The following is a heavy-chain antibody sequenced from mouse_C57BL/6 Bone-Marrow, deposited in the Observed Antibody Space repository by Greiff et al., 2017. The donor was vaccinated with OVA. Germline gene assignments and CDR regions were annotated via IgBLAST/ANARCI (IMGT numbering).Heavy chain of an antibody. J-gene: IGHJ3*01. D-gene: IGHD2-4*01. CDR2: ISSGGDYI. CDR3: TREGYDYGGCAY. CDR1: GFTFSSYA. V-gene: IGHV5-9-1*02. Sequence: EVQLVESGEGLVKPGGSLKLSCAASGFTFSSYAMSWVRQTPEKRLEWVAYISSGGDYIYYADTVKGRFTISRDNARNTLYLQMSSLKSEDTAMYYCTREGYDYGGCAYWGQGTLVTVSA.